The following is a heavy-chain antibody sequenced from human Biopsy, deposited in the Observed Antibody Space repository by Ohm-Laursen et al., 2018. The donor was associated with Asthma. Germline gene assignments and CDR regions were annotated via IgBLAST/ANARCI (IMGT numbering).Heavy chain of an antibody. V-gene: IGHV3-7*01. CDR1: GFTLGANW. Sequence: GSLRPSCAATGFTLGANWLGGVPQVPGKGLEWGANKKQDGGEKNHVDSLKGRFTISRDNAKNSLYLQMNSLRAEDTAVYYCARTFHFWSPYHAEHYQLWGQGTLVTVSS. CDR3: ARTFHFWSPYHAEHYQL. CDR2: KKQDGGEK. D-gene: IGHD3-3*02. J-gene: IGHJ1*01.